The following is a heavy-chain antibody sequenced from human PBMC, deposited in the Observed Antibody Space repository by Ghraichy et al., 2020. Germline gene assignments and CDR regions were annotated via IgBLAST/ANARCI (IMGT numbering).Heavy chain of an antibody. Sequence: GESLNISCAASRFTFSDYYMNWIRQTPGKGLEWVSYISGTGSVKYYADSVQGRFTISRDSAKNSLYLQMNSLRAEDSAMYYCAREPPRELLNTFDIWGQGTMVTVSS. D-gene: IGHD1-26*01. J-gene: IGHJ3*02. CDR1: RFTFSDYY. V-gene: IGHV3-11*04. CDR3: AREPPRELLNTFDI. CDR2: ISGTGSVK.